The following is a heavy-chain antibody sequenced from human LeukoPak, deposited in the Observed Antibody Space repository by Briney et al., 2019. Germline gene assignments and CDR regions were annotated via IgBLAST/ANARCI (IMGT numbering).Heavy chain of an antibody. J-gene: IGHJ5*02. D-gene: IGHD2-21*02. V-gene: IGHV6-1*01. Sequence: SQTLSLTCAISGDSVSSNSAAWNWIRQSPSRGLEWLGRTYYRSEWYNDYAVSVKSRIFINPDTSKNQFSLHLNSVTPEDTAVYYCARRLTQYDCFDPWGQGILVTVSS. CDR3: ARRLTQYDCFDP. CDR2: TYYRSEWYN. CDR1: GDSVSSNSAA.